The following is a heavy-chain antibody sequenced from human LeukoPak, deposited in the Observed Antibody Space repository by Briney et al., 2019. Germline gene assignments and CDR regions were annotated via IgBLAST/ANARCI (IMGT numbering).Heavy chain of an antibody. Sequence: GGSLRLSCAVSGFSVSGYWMTWVRQAPGKGLEWVANIMQDGSEKNYADSVKGRFTISRDNAENSLFLQMNSLRAEDTAVYYCAREWQGGIAAAGTRIEGDYWGQGTLVAVSS. V-gene: IGHV3-7*01. CDR2: IMQDGSEK. J-gene: IGHJ4*02. D-gene: IGHD6-13*01. CDR3: AREWQGGIAAAGTRIEGDY. CDR1: GFSVSGYW.